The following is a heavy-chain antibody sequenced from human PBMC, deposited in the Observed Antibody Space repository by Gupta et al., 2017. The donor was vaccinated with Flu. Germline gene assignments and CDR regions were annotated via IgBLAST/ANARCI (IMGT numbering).Heavy chain of an antibody. CDR2: INPNSGGT. CDR3: ARVAYCSTTSCFQPFDH. J-gene: IGHJ4*02. D-gene: IGHD2-2*01. V-gene: IGHV1-2*06. Sequence: PGQGLEWMGRINPNSGGTKYAQKFQGRVTLTRDTSISTANMELTRLTSDDTAVYFCARVAYCSTTSCFQPFDHWGQGTLVTVSS.